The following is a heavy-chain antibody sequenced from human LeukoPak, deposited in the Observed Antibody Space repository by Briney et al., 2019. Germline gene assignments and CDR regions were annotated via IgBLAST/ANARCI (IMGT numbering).Heavy chain of an antibody. J-gene: IGHJ4*02. D-gene: IGHD3-10*01. Sequence: GGSLRLSCVASGFTFSGTALHWVRQASAKGLEWVGRIRSTADGYATAYAASVKGRFTTSRDESKNTAYLQMDSLKTEDTAVYYCTGNYYGSGSYADFDYWGQGTLVTVSS. CDR2: IRSTADGYAT. CDR1: GFTFSGTA. CDR3: TGNYYGSGSYADFDY. V-gene: IGHV3-73*01.